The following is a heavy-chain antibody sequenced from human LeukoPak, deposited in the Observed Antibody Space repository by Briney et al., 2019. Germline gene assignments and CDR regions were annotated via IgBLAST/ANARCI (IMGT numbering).Heavy chain of an antibody. V-gene: IGHV1-2*02. CDR1: GYTFTGYY. CDR3: ARHGLVRGVIITSRNWFDP. D-gene: IGHD3-10*01. J-gene: IGHJ5*02. CDR2: INPNSGGT. Sequence: ASVKVSCKASGYTFTGYYMHWMRQAPGQGLEWMGWINPNSGGTNYAQKLQGRVTMTTDTSTSTAYMELRSLRSDDTAVYYCARHGLVRGVIITSRNWFDPWGQGTLVTVSS.